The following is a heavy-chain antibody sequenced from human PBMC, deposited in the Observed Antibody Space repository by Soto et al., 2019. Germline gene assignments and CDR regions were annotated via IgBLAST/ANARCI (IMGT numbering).Heavy chain of an antibody. D-gene: IGHD2-2*03. CDR3: TRAVGSPWMQLKFDS. CDR2: IGLSGST. J-gene: IGHJ4*02. Sequence: QAQLVQSGAEVKQPGASVKISCKASGYLFGAFGMNWVRQAPGQRLQWMGWIGLSGSTKSSKNFQGRLSLVRDTSAKTVYMQLSSLTSEDSAVYYCTRAVGSPWMQLKFDSWGQGTLVTVSS. V-gene: IGHV1-3*01. CDR1: GYLFGAFG.